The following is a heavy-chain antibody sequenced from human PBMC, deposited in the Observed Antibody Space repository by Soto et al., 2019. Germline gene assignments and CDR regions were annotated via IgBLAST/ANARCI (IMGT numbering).Heavy chain of an antibody. J-gene: IGHJ3*02. D-gene: IGHD4-17*01. CDR3: ARGLTTVTTRKRDAFDI. CDR1: GGTFSSYA. V-gene: IGHV1-69*13. Sequence: SVKVSCKASGGTFSSYALSWVRQAPGQGLEWMGGIIPIFGTANYAQKFQGIVTINADESTSTAYMELSSLRSEDTAVYYCARGLTTVTTRKRDAFDIWGQGTMVTVSS. CDR2: IIPIFGTA.